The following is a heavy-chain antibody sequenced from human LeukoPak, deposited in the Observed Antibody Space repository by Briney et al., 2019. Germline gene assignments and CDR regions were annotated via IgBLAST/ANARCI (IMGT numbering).Heavy chain of an antibody. CDR2: ISGSGGST. Sequence: PGGSLRLSCAASGFTFSSYNMNWVRQAPGKGLEWVSTISGSGGSTYYPDSVRGRFTISRDNSKNTLYLQMNSLRAEDTAVYYCAKHLTSTSGYDLLDYWGQGTLVTVSS. D-gene: IGHD5-12*01. CDR1: GFTFSSYN. CDR3: AKHLTSTSGYDLLDY. V-gene: IGHV3-23*01. J-gene: IGHJ4*02.